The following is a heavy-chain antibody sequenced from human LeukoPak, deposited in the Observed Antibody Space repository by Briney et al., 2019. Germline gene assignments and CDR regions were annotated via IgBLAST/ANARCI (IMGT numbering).Heavy chain of an antibody. CDR3: ARESRAAAGLFDY. J-gene: IGHJ4*02. V-gene: IGHV4-30-4*01. CDR1: GGSISSGDYY. CDR2: IYYSGST. D-gene: IGHD6-13*01. Sequence: PSETLSLTCTVSGGSISSGDYYWSWIRQPPGKGLEWIGYIYYSGSTYYNPSLKSRVTISVDTSKNQFSLKLSSVTAADTAVYYCARESRAAAGLFDYWAREPWSPSPQ.